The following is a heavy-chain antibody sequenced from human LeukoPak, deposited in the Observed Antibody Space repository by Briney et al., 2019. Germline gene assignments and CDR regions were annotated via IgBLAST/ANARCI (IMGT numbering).Heavy chain of an antibody. V-gene: IGHV3-23*01. CDR2: ISGSGGST. Sequence: GGSLRLSCAVSGIALSNYGMSWVRQAPGKGLEWVAGISGSGGSTNYADSVKGRFTISRDNPKNTLYLQMNSLRAEDTALYFCAKRGVVVRVILVGFHKEAYYFDSWGQGALVTVSS. CDR3: AKRGVVVRVILVGFHKEAYYFDS. J-gene: IGHJ4*02. D-gene: IGHD3-10*01. CDR1: GIALSNYG.